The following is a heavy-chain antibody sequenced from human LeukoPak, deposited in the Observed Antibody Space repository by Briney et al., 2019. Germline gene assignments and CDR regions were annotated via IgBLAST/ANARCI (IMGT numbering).Heavy chain of an antibody. CDR1: GGSISSGGYY. CDR3: ARAFGSDRWFDY. Sequence: SETLSLTCTVFGGSISSGGYYWSWIRQHPGKGLEWIGYMYYSGSTYYNPSLKSRVTISVDTSKNQFSLKLSSVTAADTAVYYCARAFGSDRWFDYWGQGTLVTVSS. CDR2: MYYSGST. J-gene: IGHJ4*02. V-gene: IGHV4-31*03. D-gene: IGHD3-10*01.